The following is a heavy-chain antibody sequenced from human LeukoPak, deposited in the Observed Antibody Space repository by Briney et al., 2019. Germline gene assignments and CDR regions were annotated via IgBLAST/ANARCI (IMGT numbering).Heavy chain of an antibody. CDR3: ARAEEYCSGGSCYTDFDY. V-gene: IGHV4-39*07. J-gene: IGHJ4*02. D-gene: IGHD2-15*01. Sequence: SETLSLTCSVSGGSIRGSRYFWGWIRQPPGKGLEWIGSIYYSGNTYYNPSLKSRITISVDTSKNQFSLKLSPVTAADTAVYYCARAEEYCSGGSCYTDFDYWGQGTLVTVSS. CDR1: GGSIRGSRYF. CDR2: IYYSGNT.